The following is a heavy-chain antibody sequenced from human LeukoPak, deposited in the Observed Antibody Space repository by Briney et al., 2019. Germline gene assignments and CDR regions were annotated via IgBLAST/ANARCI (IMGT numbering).Heavy chain of an antibody. CDR1: GFTFDDFA. D-gene: IGHD3-22*01. CDR2: ISWNSGSI. CDR3: ARDRGYDSSGYPDY. V-gene: IGHV3-9*03. Sequence: GGSMTLSCAPSGFTFDDFAMHWVRQAPGEGLEWVGGISWNSGSIGYADSVKGRFTITRDNAKNSLYLQMNSLRAEDMALYYCARDRGYDSSGYPDYWGQGTLVTVSS. J-gene: IGHJ4*02.